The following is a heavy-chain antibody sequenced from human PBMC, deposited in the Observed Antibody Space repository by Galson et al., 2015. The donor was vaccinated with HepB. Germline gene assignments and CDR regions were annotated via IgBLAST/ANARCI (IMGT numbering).Heavy chain of an antibody. CDR1: GFAFSSYG. D-gene: IGHD1-1*01. Sequence: SLRLSCAASGFAFSSYGMHWVRQAPGKGLEWVAVIWYDGSNKYYADSVKGRFTISRDNSKNTLYLQMNSLRAEDAAVYYCARDWTQPGFDPWGQGTLVTVSS. V-gene: IGHV3-33*08. J-gene: IGHJ5*02. CDR3: ARDWTQPGFDP. CDR2: IWYDGSNK.